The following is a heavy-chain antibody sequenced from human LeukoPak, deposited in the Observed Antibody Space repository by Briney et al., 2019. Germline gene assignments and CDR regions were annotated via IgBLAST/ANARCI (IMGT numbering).Heavy chain of an antibody. Sequence: SVTVSCKASGGTFSSYAISWVRQAPGQGLEWMGGIIPIFGTANYAQKFQGRVTITADESTSTAYMELSSLRSEDTAVYYCARDPPLRFLEWQFPGGFDPWGQGTLVTVSS. J-gene: IGHJ5*02. V-gene: IGHV1-69*01. CDR2: IIPIFGTA. D-gene: IGHD3-3*01. CDR1: GGTFSSYA. CDR3: ARDPPLRFLEWQFPGGFDP.